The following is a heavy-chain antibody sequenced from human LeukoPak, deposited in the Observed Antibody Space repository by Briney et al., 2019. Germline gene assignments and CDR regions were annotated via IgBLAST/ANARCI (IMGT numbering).Heavy chain of an antibody. CDR2: ISWNSGSI. D-gene: IGHD1-26*01. Sequence: GGSLRLSCAGSGFIFNNYAMHWVRQPPGKGLEWVSGISWNSGSIDYADSVKGRFTISRDNAKNSLYLQMNSLRAEDTAVYYCASIVGDNIDYWGQGTLVTVSS. CDR1: GFIFNNYA. V-gene: IGHV3-9*01. J-gene: IGHJ4*02. CDR3: ASIVGDNIDY.